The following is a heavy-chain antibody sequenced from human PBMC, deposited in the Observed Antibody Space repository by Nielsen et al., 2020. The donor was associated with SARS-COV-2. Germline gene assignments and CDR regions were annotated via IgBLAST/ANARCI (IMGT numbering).Heavy chain of an antibody. CDR2: ISSSGSTI. Sequence: GESLKISCAASGFTFSSYEMNWVRQAPGKGLEWVSYISSSGSTIYYADSVKGRFTISRDNAKNSLYLQMNSLRAEDTAVYYCAKDRSTMVRGVMSRRYFDYWGQGTLVTVSS. D-gene: IGHD3-10*01. V-gene: IGHV3-48*03. CDR1: GFTFSSYE. CDR3: AKDRSTMVRGVMSRRYFDY. J-gene: IGHJ4*02.